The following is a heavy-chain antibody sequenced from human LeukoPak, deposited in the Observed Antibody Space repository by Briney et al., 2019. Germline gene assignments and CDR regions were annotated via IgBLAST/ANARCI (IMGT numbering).Heavy chain of an antibody. CDR1: GVSISSGSNY. CDR3: ARKEGGQLVNTRRWFDP. J-gene: IGHJ5*02. D-gene: IGHD6-13*01. V-gene: IGHV4-39*07. CDR2: TYSSGST. Sequence: SETLSLTCSVSGVSISSGSNYWGWIRQPPGKTLEWIGSTYSSGSTYYNPSLKSRVIILFDTAKNHFSLNLSSVTAADTAVYYCARKEGGQLVNTRRWFDPWGQGTLVTVSS.